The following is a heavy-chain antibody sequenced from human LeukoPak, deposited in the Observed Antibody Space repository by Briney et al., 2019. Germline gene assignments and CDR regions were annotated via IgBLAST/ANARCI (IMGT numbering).Heavy chain of an antibody. V-gene: IGHV4-34*01. CDR2: VNDSGGT. CDR3: ARRAGLLRSSRRTPIFDY. J-gene: IGHJ4*02. Sequence: PSETLSLTCAVYIDSFTNYYWNWIRQTPGKGLEWTGEVNDSGGTNINPSLKSRVTISVDTSKNQFSLKLSSVTAADTAVYYCARRAGLLRSSRRTPIFDYWGQGTLVTVSS. D-gene: IGHD2-2*01. CDR1: IDSFTNYY.